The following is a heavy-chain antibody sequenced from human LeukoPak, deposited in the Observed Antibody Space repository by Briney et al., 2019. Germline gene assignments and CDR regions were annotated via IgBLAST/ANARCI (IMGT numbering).Heavy chain of an antibody. D-gene: IGHD1-26*01. J-gene: IGHJ1*01. Sequence: GASVKVSCKASGYTFTTYGISWMRQAPGQGLEWMGWISVYNGNRNYAQKFQDRVVMTPDTSTSTAYMELRSLNSDATAVYYCARTAVGAPSYFHYWGQGTLVTVSS. CDR1: GYTFTTYG. V-gene: IGHV1-18*01. CDR3: ARTAVGAPSYFHY. CDR2: ISVYNGNR.